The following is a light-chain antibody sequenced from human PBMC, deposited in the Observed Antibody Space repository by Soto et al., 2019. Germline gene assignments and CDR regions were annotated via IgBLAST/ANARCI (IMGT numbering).Light chain of an antibody. CDR3: QKYNSAPWT. CDR1: QGISNY. CDR2: SAS. J-gene: IGKJ1*01. V-gene: IGKV1-27*01. Sequence: DIQMTQSPSSLSASVGDRVTITCRASQGISNYLAWYQQQPGKQPKLLIYSASILQSGVPSRFSGSGSGTDFTFNITNLQHEDVATYYCQKYNSAPWTFGPGTKV.